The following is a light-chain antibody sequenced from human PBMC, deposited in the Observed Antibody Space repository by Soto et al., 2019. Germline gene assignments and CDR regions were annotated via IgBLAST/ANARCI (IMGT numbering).Light chain of an antibody. CDR3: QQRSTGAIT. V-gene: IGKV3-11*01. Sequence: EIVLTQSPATLSLSPGERATLSCRASQSVSSYLAWYQQKPDQAPRLLIYDASNRATGIPARFSGSGSGTDFTLTISSLEPEDFAVYYCQQRSTGAITFGQGTRLEIK. CDR2: DAS. CDR1: QSVSSY. J-gene: IGKJ5*01.